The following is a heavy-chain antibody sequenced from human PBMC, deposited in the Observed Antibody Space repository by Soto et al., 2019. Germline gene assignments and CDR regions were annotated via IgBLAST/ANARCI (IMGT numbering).Heavy chain of an antibody. CDR3: VREKYGVDV. D-gene: IGHD6-6*01. CDR1: GYTFTSYG. J-gene: IGHJ6*02. CDR2: ISAYNGNT. Sequence: GASVKVSCKASGYTFTSYGISWVRQAPGQGLEWMGWISAYNGNTNYAQKLQGRVTMTTDTSTSTAYMELSSLRVEDTAVYYCVREKYGVDVWGQGTTVTVSS. V-gene: IGHV1-18*01.